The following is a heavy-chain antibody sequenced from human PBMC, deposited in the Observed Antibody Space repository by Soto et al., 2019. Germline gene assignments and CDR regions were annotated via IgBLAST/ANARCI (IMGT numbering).Heavy chain of an antibody. Sequence: SVKVSCKASGGTFSRYAISWVRQAPGQGLEWMGGIIPIFGTANYAQKFQGRVTITADESTSTAYMELSSLRSEDTAVYYCARDRVLASMVDYYYYGMDFWGQGTTVTVSS. CDR1: GGTFSRYA. CDR3: ARDRVLASMVDYYYYGMDF. CDR2: IIPIFGTA. J-gene: IGHJ6*02. D-gene: IGHD3-10*01. V-gene: IGHV1-69*13.